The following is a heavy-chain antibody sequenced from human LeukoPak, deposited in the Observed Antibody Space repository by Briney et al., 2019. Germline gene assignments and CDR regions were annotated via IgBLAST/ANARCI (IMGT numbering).Heavy chain of an antibody. CDR2: IYYSGST. Sequence: SETLSHTCTVSGGSISSSSYYWGWIRQPPGKGLEWIGSIYYSGSTYYNPSLKSRVTISVDTSKNQFSLKLSSVTAADTAVYYCARRASGSYYFDYWGQGTLVTVSS. CDR3: ARRASGSYYFDY. V-gene: IGHV4-39*01. J-gene: IGHJ4*02. CDR1: GGSISSSSYY. D-gene: IGHD1-26*01.